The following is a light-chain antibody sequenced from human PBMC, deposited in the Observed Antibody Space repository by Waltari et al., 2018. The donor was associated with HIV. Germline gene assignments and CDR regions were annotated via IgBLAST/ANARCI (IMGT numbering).Light chain of an antibody. V-gene: IGKV1D-12*01. Sequence: DIKMTQSPSSVSASVGDRVTIPCRASQGISSWLDWYQEKPGRAPKLWSYAASSLQSGVPSRFSGSGSGTDFTLTISSLQPEDFATYYCQQANSFPLTFGGGTKVEIK. CDR3: QQANSFPLT. CDR2: AAS. CDR1: QGISSW. J-gene: IGKJ4*01.